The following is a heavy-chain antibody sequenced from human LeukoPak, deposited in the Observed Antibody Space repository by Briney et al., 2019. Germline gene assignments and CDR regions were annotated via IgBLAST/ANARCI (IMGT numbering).Heavy chain of an antibody. J-gene: IGHJ4*02. Sequence: GGSLRLSCAGSAFIFSGHWMSWVRLAPGKGLEWVANIKEDGTETYYVDSVKGRFTISRDNAKNSLYLQMNSLRVEDTAVYYCAKEGRSLQTYWGQGTLVTVSS. CDR3: AKEGRSLQTY. CDR2: IKEDGTET. CDR1: AFIFSGHW. D-gene: IGHD5-24*01. V-gene: IGHV3-7*03.